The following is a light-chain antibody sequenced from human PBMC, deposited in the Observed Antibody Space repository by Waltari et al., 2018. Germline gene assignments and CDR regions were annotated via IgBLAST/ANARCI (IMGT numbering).Light chain of an antibody. CDR2: EVI. Sequence: QSALTQPASVSGSPGQSITISCTGTSSNVGFYNLVSWYQQHPDTAPKLLVYEVIERPSGVSSRFSGSKSGNTASLTISGLQAEDEADYYCCSYAGRNSWVFGGGTKVTVL. CDR3: CSYAGRNSWV. J-gene: IGLJ3*02. CDR1: SSNVGFYNL. V-gene: IGLV2-23*02.